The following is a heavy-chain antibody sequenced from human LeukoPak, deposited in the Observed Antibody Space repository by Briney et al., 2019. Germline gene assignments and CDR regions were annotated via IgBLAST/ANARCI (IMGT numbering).Heavy chain of an antibody. D-gene: IGHD6-13*01. CDR3: ARVLAAVDFRDYHYVDV. V-gene: IGHV3-53*01. CDR2: IYKDDRT. J-gene: IGHJ6*03. CDR1: GLTVSSSS. Sequence: PVGSLRLSCAAPGLTVSSSSMNSVRQAPGKGLEWGAVIYKDDRTSYADSVRDRCAISRDNAKNTLFLQMNSLRAEDTAVYYCARVLAAVDFRDYHYVDVSGKGASVSVSS.